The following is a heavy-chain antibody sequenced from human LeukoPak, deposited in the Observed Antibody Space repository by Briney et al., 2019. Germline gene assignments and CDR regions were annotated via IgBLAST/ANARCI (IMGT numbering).Heavy chain of an antibody. Sequence: ASVKVSCKASGYTFSGYYMHWVRQAPGQGLEWMGWINPNSGGADYAQKFQGRVTMTRDTSISTAYMELSRLRSDDTAVYYCASGDRVTMLRGGNIGYFDYWGQGTLVTVSS. CDR1: GYTFSGYY. V-gene: IGHV1-2*02. J-gene: IGHJ4*02. CDR2: INPNSGGA. CDR3: ASGDRVTMLRGGNIGYFDY. D-gene: IGHD3-10*01.